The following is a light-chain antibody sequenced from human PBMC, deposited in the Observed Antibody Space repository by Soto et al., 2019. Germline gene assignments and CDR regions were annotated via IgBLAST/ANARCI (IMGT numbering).Light chain of an antibody. V-gene: IGLV2-14*01. CDR2: EVS. Sequence: QSVLTQPASVSGSTGQSITISCTGTSSDVGGYNYVSWYQQHPGKAPKLMIYEVSNRPSGVSNRFSGSKSGNTASLTISGLQAEDEADYYCASYTSSSSYVFGTGTKVTVL. J-gene: IGLJ1*01. CDR3: ASYTSSSSYV. CDR1: SSDVGGYNY.